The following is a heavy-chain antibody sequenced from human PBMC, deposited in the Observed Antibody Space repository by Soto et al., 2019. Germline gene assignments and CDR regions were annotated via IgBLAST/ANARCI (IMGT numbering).Heavy chain of an antibody. CDR2: ISSNGGST. J-gene: IGHJ6*03. CDR3: AILMVRGVIITAKYYMDV. CDR1: GFNFSSYA. V-gene: IGHV3-64*01. Sequence: VRSMRLSSAASGFNFSSYAMHWVRQAPGKGLEYVSAISSNGGSTYYANSVKGRFTISRDNSKNTLYLQMGSLRAEDMAVYYCAILMVRGVIITAKYYMDVGGKGTTVTVSS. D-gene: IGHD3-10*01.